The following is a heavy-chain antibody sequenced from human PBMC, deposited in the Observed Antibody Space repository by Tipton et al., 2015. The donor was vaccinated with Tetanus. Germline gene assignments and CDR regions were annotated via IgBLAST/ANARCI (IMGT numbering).Heavy chain of an antibody. V-gene: IGHV3-33*01. CDR1: GFTFDNYA. J-gene: IGHJ5*02. CDR3: ARLNSGSYPGWFDP. CDR2: IWYDGSNQ. Sequence: SGFTFDNYALHWVRQAPGKGLQWLAVIWYDGSNQYYEESMKGRFTISRDNSKNTLSLQMNSLRPDDTGVYFCARLNSGSYPGWFDPWGQGTRLTVSS. D-gene: IGHD1-26*01.